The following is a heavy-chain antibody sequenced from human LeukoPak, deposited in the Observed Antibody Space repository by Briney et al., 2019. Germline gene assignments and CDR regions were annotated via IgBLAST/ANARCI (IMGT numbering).Heavy chain of an antibody. CDR3: ASVVVAATRDAFDI. D-gene: IGHD2-15*01. CDR2: IIPIFGTA. Sequence: GASVKVSCKASGGTFSSYAISWVRQAPGQRLEWMGGIIPIFGTANYAQKFQGRVTITADESTSTAYMELSSLRSEDTAVYYCASVVVAATRDAFDIWGQGTMVTVSS. J-gene: IGHJ3*02. CDR1: GGTFSSYA. V-gene: IGHV1-69*13.